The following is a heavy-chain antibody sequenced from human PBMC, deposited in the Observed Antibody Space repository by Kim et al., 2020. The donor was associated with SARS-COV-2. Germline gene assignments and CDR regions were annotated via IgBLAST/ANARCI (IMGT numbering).Heavy chain of an antibody. CDR3: AKAPCSSAKFGDYFGWFDP. J-gene: IGHJ5*02. D-gene: IGHD4-17*01. Sequence: GRFTISRDNAKNSLYLQMNSLRAEDTAVYYCAKAPCSSAKFGDYFGWFDPWGQGTLVTVSS. V-gene: IGHV3-9*01.